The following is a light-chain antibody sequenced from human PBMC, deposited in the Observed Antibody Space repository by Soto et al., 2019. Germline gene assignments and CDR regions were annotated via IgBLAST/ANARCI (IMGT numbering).Light chain of an antibody. CDR3: QQYGDWPGA. Sequence: EIVLTQSPGTLSLSPGERATLSCRASQSVGSNYLAWYQQRPGQAPRLLIYDASNRATGIPARFSGSGSGTEFSLTISSLQSEDFAVYSCQQYGDWPGAFGGGTKVDIK. CDR2: DAS. CDR1: QSVGSNY. V-gene: IGKV3-20*01. J-gene: IGKJ4*01.